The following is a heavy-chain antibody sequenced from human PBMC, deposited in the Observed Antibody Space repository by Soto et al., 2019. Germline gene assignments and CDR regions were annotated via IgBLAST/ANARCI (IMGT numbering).Heavy chain of an antibody. CDR2: IIPILGIA. CDR3: AMFYGDYEDDY. CDR1: GGTFSSYT. V-gene: IGHV1-69*02. J-gene: IGHJ4*02. Sequence: QVPLVQSGAEVKKPGSSVKVSCKASGGTFSSYTISWVRQAPGQGLEWMGRIIPILGIANYAQKFQGRVTITADKSTSTAYMELSSLRSEDTAVYYCAMFYGDYEDDYWGQGTLVTVSS. D-gene: IGHD4-17*01.